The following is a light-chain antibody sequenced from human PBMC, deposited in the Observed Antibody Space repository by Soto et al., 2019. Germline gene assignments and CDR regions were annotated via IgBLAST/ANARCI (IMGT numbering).Light chain of an antibody. CDR2: GAS. CDR3: QQYNKWPLT. Sequence: EIVMTQSPSTLFVISGEAATFSSRASQSVSIDLAWYQQTPGQAPRLLIYGASTRATGIPVRFSGSASGTEFTLTISSLQSEDFTVYYCQQYNKWPLTFGQGTKVDIK. J-gene: IGKJ1*01. V-gene: IGKV3-15*01. CDR1: QSVSID.